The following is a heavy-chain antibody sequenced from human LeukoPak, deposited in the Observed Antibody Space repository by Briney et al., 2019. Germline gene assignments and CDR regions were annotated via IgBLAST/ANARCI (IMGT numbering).Heavy chain of an antibody. V-gene: IGHV1-2*02. CDR2: INSNSGGT. Sequence: ASVKVSCKASGYTFTGYYMHWVRQAPGQGLEWMGWINSNSGGTNYAQKFQGRVTMTRDTSISTAYMELSRLRSDDTAVYYCARAGTHYGMDVWGQGTTVTVSS. CDR3: ARAGTHYGMDV. CDR1: GYTFTGYY. J-gene: IGHJ6*02.